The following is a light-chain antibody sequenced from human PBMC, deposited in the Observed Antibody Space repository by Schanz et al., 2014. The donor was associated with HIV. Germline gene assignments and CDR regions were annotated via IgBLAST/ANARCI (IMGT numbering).Light chain of an antibody. Sequence: QSALTQPASVSGSPGQSITISCTGTSSDVGGYNLVSWYQQHPGKAPKLMIYDVSNRPSGVSNRFSGSKSGNKASLTISGLQAEDEADYYCASYAGNNNVLFGGGTKLTVL. J-gene: IGLJ2*01. V-gene: IGLV2-14*02. CDR2: DVS. CDR3: ASYAGNNNVL. CDR1: SSDVGGYNL.